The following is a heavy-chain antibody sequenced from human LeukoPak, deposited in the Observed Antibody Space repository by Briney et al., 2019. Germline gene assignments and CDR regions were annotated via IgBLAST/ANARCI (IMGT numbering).Heavy chain of an antibody. D-gene: IGHD5-24*01. CDR3: AKEGRSLQTY. Sequence: GGSLRLSCAASGFTFSNAWMNWVRQAPGKGLEWVANIKEDGTETYYVDSVKGRFTISRDNAKNSLYLQMNSLRVEDTAVYYCAKEGRSLQTYWGQGTLVTVSS. CDR2: IKEDGTET. CDR1: GFTFSNAW. J-gene: IGHJ4*02. V-gene: IGHV3-7*03.